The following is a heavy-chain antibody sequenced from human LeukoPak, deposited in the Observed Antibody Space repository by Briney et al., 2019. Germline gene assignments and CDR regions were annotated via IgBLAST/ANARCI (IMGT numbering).Heavy chain of an antibody. V-gene: IGHV1-2*02. CDR3: ARTNYQLLKPLGWFDP. CDR1: GYTFTGYY. J-gene: IGHJ5*02. Sequence: ASVKVSCKASGYTFTGYYMHWVRQAPGQGLEWMGWINPNSGGTNYAQKFQGRVTMTRDTSISTAYMELSRLRSDDTAVYYCARTNYQLLKPLGWFDPWGQGTLVTVSS. D-gene: IGHD2-2*01. CDR2: INPNSGGT.